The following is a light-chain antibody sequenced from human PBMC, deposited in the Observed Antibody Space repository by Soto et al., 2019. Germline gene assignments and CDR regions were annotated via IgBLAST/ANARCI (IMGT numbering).Light chain of an antibody. CDR2: DAS. V-gene: IGKV3-11*01. Sequence: EIVLTQSPATLSLSPGESATLSCRASQSFSIFLDWYQQRPGQAPRLLIFDASNRATGIPGRFSGSGSGTDFTLTISSLEPEDFAVYYCQQRSNWPPWTFGQGTKVEIK. CDR1: QSFSIF. J-gene: IGKJ1*01. CDR3: QQRSNWPPWT.